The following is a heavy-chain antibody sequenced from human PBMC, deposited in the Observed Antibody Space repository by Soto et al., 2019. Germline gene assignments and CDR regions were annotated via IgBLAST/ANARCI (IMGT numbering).Heavy chain of an antibody. CDR1: GYTFTSYY. CDR2: INPSGGST. V-gene: IGHV1-46*03. J-gene: IGHJ4*02. CDR3: ARDDNDYGDYVSVP. D-gene: IGHD4-17*01. Sequence: QVQLVQSGAEVKKPGASVKVSCKASGYTFTSYYMHWVRQAPGQGLEWMVIINPSGGSTSSAQKVHGRVNMTRDTSTSTGYMELSILRSEDTAVYDCARDDNDYGDYVSVPWGQGTLVTVSS.